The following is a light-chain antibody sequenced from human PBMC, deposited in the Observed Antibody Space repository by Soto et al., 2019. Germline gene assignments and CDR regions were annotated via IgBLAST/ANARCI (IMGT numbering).Light chain of an antibody. Sequence: EIVLTQSPGTLSLSPGERATLSCRASQSVPKNYLAWYQQKPGQAPRLLIYGPSSRATGIPDRFSGSGSGTDFTLSISRLEPEDFAVYYCHQYATSPQTFSQGTKVEIK. CDR1: QSVPKNY. CDR2: GPS. CDR3: HQYATSPQT. V-gene: IGKV3-20*01. J-gene: IGKJ1*01.